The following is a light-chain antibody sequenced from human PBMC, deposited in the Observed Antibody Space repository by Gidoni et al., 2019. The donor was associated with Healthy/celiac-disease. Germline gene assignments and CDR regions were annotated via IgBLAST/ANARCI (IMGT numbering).Light chain of an antibody. CDR2: DAS. J-gene: IGKJ2*01. CDR1: QDISNY. Sequence: IQATQSTSSLSASVGDRVTITCQASQDISNYLNWYQQKPGKAPKLLIYDASNLETGVPSRFSGSGSGTDFTFNISSLQPEDMATYYCQQYDNLPRSTFGQGTKLEIK. V-gene: IGKV1-33*01. CDR3: QQYDNLPRST.